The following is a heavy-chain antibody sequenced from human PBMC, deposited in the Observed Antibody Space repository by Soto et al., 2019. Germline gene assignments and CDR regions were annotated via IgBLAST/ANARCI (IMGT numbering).Heavy chain of an antibody. J-gene: IGHJ6*02. V-gene: IGHV3-23*01. CDR3: VKEPDV. Sequence: PGGSLRRSCEACGFSFSTYSMTWVRQVPGKGLEWVAAVSPSGDSTYYADSLKGRLTISRDNSKNTVFLQMNSLSADDTALYYCVKEPDVWGQGISVTVSS. CDR1: GFSFSTYS. CDR2: VSPSGDST.